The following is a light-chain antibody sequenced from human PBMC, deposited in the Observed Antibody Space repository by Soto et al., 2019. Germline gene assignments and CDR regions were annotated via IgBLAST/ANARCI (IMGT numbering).Light chain of an antibody. CDR3: QQSYSTPRT. J-gene: IGKJ1*01. CDR1: QSINSY. Sequence: DIQMTQSPSSLSASVGDRVTITCRASQSINSYLNWYQQKPGKAHKVLIYAAYNLQSGVPSRFSGSGSGTDFTLTIRSLQPEDFATYYCQQSYSTPRTFGQGTKVDIK. CDR2: AAY. V-gene: IGKV1-39*01.